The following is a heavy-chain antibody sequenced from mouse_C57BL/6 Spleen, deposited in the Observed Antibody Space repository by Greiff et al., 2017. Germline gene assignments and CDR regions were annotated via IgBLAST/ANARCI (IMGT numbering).Heavy chain of an antibody. CDR3: ASWGYSNPPY. J-gene: IGHJ3*01. Sequence: VQLQQSGAELVKPGASVKLSCKASGYTFTSYWMQWVKQRPGQGLEWIGEIDPSDSYTNYNQKFKGKATLTVDTSSSTAYMQLSSLTSEDSAVYYCASWGYSNPPYWGQGTLVTVSA. CDR2: IDPSDSYT. CDR1: GYTFTSYW. D-gene: IGHD2-5*01. V-gene: IGHV1-50*01.